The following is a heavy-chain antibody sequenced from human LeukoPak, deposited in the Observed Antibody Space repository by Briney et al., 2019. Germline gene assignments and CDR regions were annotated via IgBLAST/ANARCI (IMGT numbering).Heavy chain of an antibody. J-gene: IGHJ4*02. CDR1: GFTFSSYS. D-gene: IGHD3-22*01. V-gene: IGHV3-48*01. Sequence: GGSLRLSCAASGFTFSSYSMNWVRQAPGKGLEWVSYISSSSSTIYYADSVKGRFTISRDNAKNSLYLQMNSLRAEDTAVYYCARGKYRYYDSSGYFFDYWGQGTLVTVSS. CDR3: ARGKYRYYDSSGYFFDY. CDR2: ISSSSSTI.